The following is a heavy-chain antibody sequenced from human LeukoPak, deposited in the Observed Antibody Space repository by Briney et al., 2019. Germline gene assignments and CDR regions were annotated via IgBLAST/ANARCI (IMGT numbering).Heavy chain of an antibody. Sequence: PSETLSLTCAVYGGSFSGYYWSWIRQPPGKGLEWIGEINHSGSTNYNPSLKSRVTISVDTSKNQFSLKLSSVTAADTAVYYCARGGGDFWSGYSSWGQGTLGTVSS. CDR1: GGSFSGYY. D-gene: IGHD3-3*01. CDR2: INHSGST. CDR3: ARGGGDFWSGYSS. V-gene: IGHV4-34*01. J-gene: IGHJ4*02.